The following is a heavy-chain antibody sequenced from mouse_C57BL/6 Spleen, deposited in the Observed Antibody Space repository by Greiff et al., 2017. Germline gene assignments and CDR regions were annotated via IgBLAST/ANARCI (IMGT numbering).Heavy chain of an antibody. CDR3: ARGDGSRDWYFDV. J-gene: IGHJ1*03. CDR1: GFTFSDYG. Sequence: EVKLMESGGGLVKPGGSLKLSCAASGFTFSDYGMHWVRQAPEKGLEWVAYISSGSSTIYYADTVKGRFTISRDNAKNTLFLQMTSLRSEDTAMYYCARGDGSRDWYFDVWGTGTTVTVSS. D-gene: IGHD1-1*01. V-gene: IGHV5-17*01. CDR2: ISSGSSTI.